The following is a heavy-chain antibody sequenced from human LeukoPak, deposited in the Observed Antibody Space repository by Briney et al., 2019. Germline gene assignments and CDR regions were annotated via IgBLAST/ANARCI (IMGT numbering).Heavy chain of an antibody. J-gene: IGHJ4*02. D-gene: IGHD3-22*01. Sequence: SETLSLTCTVSGGSVSSGSYYWSWIRRPPGKGLEWIGYIYYSGSTNYNPSLKSRVTISVDTSKNQFSLKLSSVTAADTAVYYCARARYYYDSSGSVVYFDYWGQGTLVTVSS. V-gene: IGHV4-61*01. CDR2: IYYSGST. CDR3: ARARYYYDSSGSVVYFDY. CDR1: GGSVSSGSYY.